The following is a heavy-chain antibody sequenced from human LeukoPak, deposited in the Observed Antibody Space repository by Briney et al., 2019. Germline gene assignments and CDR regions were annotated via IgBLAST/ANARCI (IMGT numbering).Heavy chain of an antibody. CDR1: GFTFDDYA. CDR2: ISWNSGSI. D-gene: IGHD2-2*01. V-gene: IGHV3-9*01. CDR3: AKARGEVKNVLIVVPAAMDAFDI. Sequence: GRSLRLSCAASGFTFDDYAMHWVRQAPGKGLEWVSGISWNSGSIGYADSVKGRFTISRDNAKNSLYLQMNSLRAEDTALYYCAKARGEVKNVLIVVPAAMDAFDIWGQGTMVTVSS. J-gene: IGHJ3*02.